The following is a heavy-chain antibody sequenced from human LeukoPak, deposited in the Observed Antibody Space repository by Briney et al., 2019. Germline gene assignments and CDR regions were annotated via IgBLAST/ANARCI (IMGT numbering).Heavy chain of an antibody. CDR1: GGSISSYY. CDR2: IYDSGST. V-gene: IGHV4-59*01. J-gene: IGHJ3*02. CDR3: ASLTTADAFDI. D-gene: IGHD3-22*01. Sequence: SETLSLTCTVSGGSISSYYWSWIRQPPGKGLEWIGYIYDSGSTNYNPSLKSRVTIAVDTSKDQFSLKLSSVTAADTAVFYCASLTTADAFDIWGQGTMVTVSS.